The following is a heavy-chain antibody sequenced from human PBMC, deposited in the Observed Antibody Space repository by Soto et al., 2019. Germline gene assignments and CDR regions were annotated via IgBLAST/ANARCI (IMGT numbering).Heavy chain of an antibody. Sequence: QVRLQESGPGLVKPSETLSLTCTVSGDSIGSVKYHWGWIRQSPAKSLEWIGSMYSTGSTQYNPSLTSRVTMAVDTSTNQFSLKLRSVTAAHTAIYYCARRPVRSGNSGVGFDPWGQGTLVTFSS. J-gene: IGHJ5*02. D-gene: IGHD2-15*01. CDR1: GDSIGSVKYH. CDR2: MYSTGST. CDR3: ARRPVRSGNSGVGFDP. V-gene: IGHV4-39*01.